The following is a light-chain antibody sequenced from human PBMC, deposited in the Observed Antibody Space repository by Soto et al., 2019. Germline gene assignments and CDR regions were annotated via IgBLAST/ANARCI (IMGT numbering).Light chain of an antibody. CDR1: QSFSSW. V-gene: IGKV1-5*03. CDR2: KAS. J-gene: IGKJ4*01. CDR3: QQYNDYPLT. Sequence: DIRMTQSPSTLSASVGDRVTITCRASQSFSSWLAWYQQKPGKAPKLLMYKASNLESGVPSRLSGSGSGTEFTLTISSLQPDDFATYHCQQYNDYPLTFGGGTKVEIK.